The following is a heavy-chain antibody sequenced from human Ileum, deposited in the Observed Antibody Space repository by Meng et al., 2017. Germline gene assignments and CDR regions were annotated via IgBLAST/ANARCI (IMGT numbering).Heavy chain of an antibody. J-gene: IGHJ4*02. CDR3: ARRIRGGSYLG. CDR2: IHYSGST. V-gene: IGHV4-34*01. D-gene: IGHD1-26*01. CDR1: GASFTDYY. Sequence: QLQLMQWGAGMLKPSETLSLTCNVYGASFTDYYWNWIRQPPGKGLGWIGEIHYSGSTNYHPSLESRVTISEDTSQKQFSLRLSSVTTADTAVYYCARRIRGGSYLGWGQGTLVTVSS.